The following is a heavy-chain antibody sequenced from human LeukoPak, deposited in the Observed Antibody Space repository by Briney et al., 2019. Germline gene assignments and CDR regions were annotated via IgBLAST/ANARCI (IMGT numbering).Heavy chain of an antibody. D-gene: IGHD2-2*02. J-gene: IGHJ4*02. V-gene: IGHV3-23*01. Sequence: GGSLRLSCAASGFTFSSYAMSWVRQAPGKGLEWVSGISGSGDSTFYADSVKGRFTISRDNSKNTLDLQMNSLRAEDTAVYCCAKSRSSSVSCYNYWGQGTLVTVSS. CDR1: GFTFSSYA. CDR2: ISGSGDST. CDR3: AKSRSSSVSCYNY.